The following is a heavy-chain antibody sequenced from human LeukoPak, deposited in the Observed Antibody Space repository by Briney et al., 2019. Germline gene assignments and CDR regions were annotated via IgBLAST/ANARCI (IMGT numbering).Heavy chain of an antibody. CDR3: ARVRSGSLFDAFDI. CDR1: GYTFTNYY. CDR2: INPSGGST. Sequence: ASVKVSCKASGYTFTNYYIHWVRQAPGQGLEWMGFINPSGGSTSYAQKFQGRVTMTRDMSTSTVYMELSSLRSEDTAVYYCARVRSGSLFDAFDIWGQGTMVTVSS. V-gene: IGHV1-46*01. J-gene: IGHJ3*02. D-gene: IGHD1-26*01.